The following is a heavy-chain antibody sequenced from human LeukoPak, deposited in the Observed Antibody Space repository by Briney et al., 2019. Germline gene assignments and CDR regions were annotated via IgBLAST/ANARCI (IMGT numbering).Heavy chain of an antibody. J-gene: IGHJ4*02. V-gene: IGHV3-11*06. CDR1: GFTFSDYY. D-gene: IGHD3-10*01. CDR2: ISSSSSYT. CDR3: ARDLGFGESWDY. Sequence: PGGPLRLSCAAPGFTFSDYYMSWIRQAPGKGLEWVSYISSSSSYTNYADSVKGRFTISRDNAKNSLYLQMNSLRAEDTAVYYCARDLGFGESWDYWGQGTLITVSS.